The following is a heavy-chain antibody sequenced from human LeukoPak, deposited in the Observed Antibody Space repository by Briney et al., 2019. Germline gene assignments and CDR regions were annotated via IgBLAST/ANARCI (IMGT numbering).Heavy chain of an antibody. J-gene: IGHJ4*02. D-gene: IGHD2-2*01. CDR1: GGSISSGGYY. CDR2: IYYSGST. Sequence: SQTLSLTCTVSGGSISSGGYYWSWIRQHPGKGLEWIGYIYYSGSTYYNPSLKSRVTISVDTSKNQFSLKLSSVTAADTAVYYCARGRVLIEYQLPPLQWGQGTQVTVSS. V-gene: IGHV4-31*03. CDR3: ARGRVLIEYQLPPLQ.